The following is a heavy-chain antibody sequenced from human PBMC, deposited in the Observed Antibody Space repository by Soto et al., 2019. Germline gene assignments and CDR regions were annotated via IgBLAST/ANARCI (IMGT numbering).Heavy chain of an antibody. Sequence: EVQLLESGGGLVQPGESLRLSCAASGSTLSSYAMSWVRQAPGKGLEWVSSISGSGVSTYYADSVKGWFTISRDNSKDTMFLQMNSLRGGDRGVYYCAKDSADCSVAACYSYVSFSGMDFWGQGTRVTVSS. CDR3: AKDSADCSVAACYSYVSFSGMDF. CDR1: GSTLSSYA. V-gene: IGHV3-23*01. CDR2: ISGSGVST. J-gene: IGHJ6*02. D-gene: IGHD2-15*01.